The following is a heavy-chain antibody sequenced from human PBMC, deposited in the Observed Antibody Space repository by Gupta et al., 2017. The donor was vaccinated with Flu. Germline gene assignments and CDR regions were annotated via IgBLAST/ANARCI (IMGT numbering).Heavy chain of an antibody. CDR2: IYYSGST. V-gene: IGHV4-39*01. CDR3: ARLGYSSGWFTRPVDY. Sequence: QLQLLESGLGLVMPSETLSLTCTVSGGSISSSSYYSGWICQPPGKGLEWIGRIYYSGSTYYNPSLKSRVTISVDTSKNQFSLKLSSVTAADTAVYYCARLGYSSGWFTRPVDYWGQGTLVTVSS. D-gene: IGHD6-19*01. J-gene: IGHJ4*02. CDR1: GGSISSSSYY.